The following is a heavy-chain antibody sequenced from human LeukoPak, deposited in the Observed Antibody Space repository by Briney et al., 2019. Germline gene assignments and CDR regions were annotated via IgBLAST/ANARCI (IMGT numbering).Heavy chain of an antibody. J-gene: IGHJ4*02. Sequence: GASVKVSCKASGYTFTSYGITWVRQAPGQGLEWVGWISAYNGNTNYAQKLQDRVTMTTDTSTSTAYMELRSLRSDDTAVYYCALTGAVAGIGGNFDYWGQGTLVTVSS. CDR2: ISAYNGNT. CDR1: GYTFTSYG. V-gene: IGHV1-18*01. D-gene: IGHD6-19*01. CDR3: ALTGAVAGIGGNFDY.